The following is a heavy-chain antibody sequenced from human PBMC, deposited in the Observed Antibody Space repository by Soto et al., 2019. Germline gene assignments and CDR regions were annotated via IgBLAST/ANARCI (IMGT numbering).Heavy chain of an antibody. CDR3: ARSETAGNRGFDI. Sequence: QVQLLQSGAEMREPGSSVKVSCKASGGTFSSSAINWLRQAPGQGPEWMGGIIPTFGTANYIEKFRGRVTITADTSTSTAYMEVSSLTSEDTAMYFCARSETAGNRGFDIWGQGTMVTVSS. CDR1: GGTFSSSA. CDR2: IIPTFGTA. J-gene: IGHJ3*02. D-gene: IGHD1-1*01. V-gene: IGHV1-69*06.